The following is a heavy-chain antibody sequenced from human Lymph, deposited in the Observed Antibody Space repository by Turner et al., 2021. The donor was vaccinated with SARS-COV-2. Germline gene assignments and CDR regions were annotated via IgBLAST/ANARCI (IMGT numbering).Heavy chain of an antibody. Sequence: EVQLVESGGGLIQPGGSLRLSCAASEFTVSSNYMSWVRQAPGKGIEWVSMIYSGGSTYYADSVKGRFTISRDNSKNTLYLQMNSLRAEDTAVYYCARVLPYGDYFDYWGQGTLVTVSS. CDR2: IYSGGST. CDR3: ARVLPYGDYFDY. J-gene: IGHJ4*02. D-gene: IGHD4-17*01. CDR1: EFTVSSNY. V-gene: IGHV3-53*01.